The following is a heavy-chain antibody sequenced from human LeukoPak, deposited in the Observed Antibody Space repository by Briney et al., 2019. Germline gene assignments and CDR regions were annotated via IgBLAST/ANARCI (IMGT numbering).Heavy chain of an antibody. CDR3: ARRVGSRGYYYMDV. CDR1: GGSISSSSYY. D-gene: IGHD1-26*01. V-gene: IGHV4-39*07. CDR2: IYYSGST. J-gene: IGHJ6*03. Sequence: SSETLSLTCTVSGGSISSSSYYWGWIRQPPGKGLEWIGSIYYSGSTYYNPSLKSRVTISVDTSKNQFSLKLSSVTAADTAVYYCARRVGSRGYYYMDVWGKGTTVTVSS.